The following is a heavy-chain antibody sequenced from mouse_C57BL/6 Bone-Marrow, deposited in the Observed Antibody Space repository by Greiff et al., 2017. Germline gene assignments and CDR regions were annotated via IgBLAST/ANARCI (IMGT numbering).Heavy chain of an antibody. J-gene: IGHJ2*01. CDR2: FHPYNDDT. D-gene: IGHD2-1*01. Sequence: VQLQESGAELVKPGASVKMSCKASGYTFTTYPIEWMKQNHGKRLEWIGNFHPYNDDTKYNEKFKGKATLTVVKSYSTVYLELSRLTSDDSAVYYCARGGNYGGYYFDYWGQGTTLTVSS. CDR1: GYTFTTYP. V-gene: IGHV1-47*01. CDR3: ARGGNYGGYYFDY.